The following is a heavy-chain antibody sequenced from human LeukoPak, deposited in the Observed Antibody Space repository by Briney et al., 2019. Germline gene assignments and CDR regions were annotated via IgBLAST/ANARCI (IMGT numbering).Heavy chain of an antibody. J-gene: IGHJ4*02. CDR1: GGSISSYY. V-gene: IGHV4-59*08. D-gene: IGHD6-13*01. CDR3: AGTIAAAVHYFDY. CDR2: IYYSGST. Sequence: SETLSLTCTVSGGSISSYYWSWIRQPPGKGLEWIGYIYYSGSTNYNPSLKSRVTISVDTSKNQFSLKLSSVTAADTAVYYCAGTIAAAVHYFDYWGQGTLVTVSS.